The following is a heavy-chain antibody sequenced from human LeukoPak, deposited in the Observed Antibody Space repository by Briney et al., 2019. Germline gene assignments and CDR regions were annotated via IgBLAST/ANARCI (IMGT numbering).Heavy chain of an antibody. J-gene: IGHJ4*02. CDR1: GFIFNSHA. CDR3: AKDFEVHSNGCRGYFDY. V-gene: IGHV3-23*01. CDR2: ISGSGGTT. D-gene: IGHD6-19*01. Sequence: GGSLRLSCAASGFIFNSHAITWVRQAPGKGLERVSAISGSGGTTYYADSVKGRFTISRDNSKNTLYLQMNSLRPEDTAVYYCAKDFEVHSNGCRGYFDYWGQGTLVTVSS.